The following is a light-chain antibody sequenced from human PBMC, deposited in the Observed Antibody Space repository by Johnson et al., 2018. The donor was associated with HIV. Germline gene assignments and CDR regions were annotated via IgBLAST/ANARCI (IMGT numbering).Light chain of an antibody. CDR3: GTWDSSLRVGF. Sequence: LTQPPSVSAAPGQKVTISCSGSSSNIGNNYVSWYQHLPGTAPKLLIYDNNKRPSGIPDRFPGSKSGTSATLGITGLQTGDEADYYCGTWDSSLRVGFVGTGTKVTGL. V-gene: IGLV1-51*01. J-gene: IGLJ1*01. CDR1: SSNIGNNY. CDR2: DNN.